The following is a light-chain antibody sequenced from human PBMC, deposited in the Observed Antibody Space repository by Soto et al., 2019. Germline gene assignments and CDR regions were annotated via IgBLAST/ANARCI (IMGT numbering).Light chain of an antibody. CDR1: QSVLYSSNNENY. CDR2: WAS. J-gene: IGKJ2*01. Sequence: DIVMTQSPDSLAVSLGERATINCKSSQSVLYSSNNENYLAWYQQKPGQPPKLLIYWASTRESGVPDRFSGSGSGTDFTLTISSLQAEDVAVYYCQQYYRSPHTFGQGTKLEIK. CDR3: QQYYRSPHT. V-gene: IGKV4-1*01.